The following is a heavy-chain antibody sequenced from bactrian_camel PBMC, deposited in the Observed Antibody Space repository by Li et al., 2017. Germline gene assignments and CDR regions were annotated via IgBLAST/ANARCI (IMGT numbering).Heavy chain of an antibody. CDR2: SGSGGAT. V-gene: IGHV3S53*01. Sequence: HVQLVESGGGAVQAGGSLRLSCVASGYTGPGSNYCMAWFREAPGKQRTGVASSGSGGATTYADFAQGRFTISKENANTLYLQLNSLKPEDTATYYCSASPDCQRGWPAFGYWGQGTQVTVS. D-gene: IGHD1*01. J-gene: IGHJ6*01. CDR1: GYTGPGSNYC. CDR3: SASPDCQRGWPAFGY.